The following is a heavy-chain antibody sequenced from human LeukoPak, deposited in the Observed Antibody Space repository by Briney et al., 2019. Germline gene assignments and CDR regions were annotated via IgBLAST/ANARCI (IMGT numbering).Heavy chain of an antibody. CDR3: ARATTMVRGLRN. D-gene: IGHD3-10*01. CDR1: GGSFSAYY. CDR2: INHSGST. Sequence: SETLSLTCAVYGGSFSAYYWSWIRQPPGKGLEWIGEINHSGSTNYNPSLKSRVTISVDTSKNQFSLKLSSVTAADTAVYYWARATTMVRGLRNWGQGTLVTVSS. J-gene: IGHJ4*02. V-gene: IGHV4-34*01.